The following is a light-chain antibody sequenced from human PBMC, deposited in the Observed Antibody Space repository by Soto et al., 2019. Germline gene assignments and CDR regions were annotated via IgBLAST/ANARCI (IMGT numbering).Light chain of an antibody. J-gene: IGLJ1*01. CDR3: NSYTGSSTYV. Sequence: LTQPPPLSRAPGQAVALSFPGTSSDVGSYNRVSWYQQPPGAAPKLMIYEVSNRPSGVPDRFSGSKSGNTASLTISGLQAEDEADYYCNSYTGSSTYVFGTGTKVTVL. CDR2: EVS. V-gene: IGLV2-18*02. CDR1: SSDVGSYNR.